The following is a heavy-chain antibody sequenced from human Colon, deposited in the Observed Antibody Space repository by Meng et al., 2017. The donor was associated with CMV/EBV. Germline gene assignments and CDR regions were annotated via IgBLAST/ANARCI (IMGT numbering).Heavy chain of an antibody. CDR2: IHCGDSRT. D-gene: IGHD2-2*01. V-gene: IGHV5-51*01. CDR1: GYTFATHW. J-gene: IGHJ4*02. Sequence: GGSLKISCKTSGYTFATHWIGWVRQLPGKDLEWMGMIHCGDSRTIYSPLFQGQVTISADKSLNTAYLQWNSLQASDTAMYYCARHYDASWFGYWGQGTLVTVSS. CDR3: ARHYDASWFGY.